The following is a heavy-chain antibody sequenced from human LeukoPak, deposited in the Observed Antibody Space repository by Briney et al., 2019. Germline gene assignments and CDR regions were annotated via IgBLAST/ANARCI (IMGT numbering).Heavy chain of an antibody. CDR1: GFTFSSYG. V-gene: IGHV3-30*18. CDR2: ISYDGSIK. J-gene: IGHJ4*02. CDR3: AKDNYYGSGTITYFDY. D-gene: IGHD3-10*01. Sequence: GGSLRLSCAASGFTFSSYGMHWVRQAPGKGLEWVAVISYDGSIKYYADSVKGRFTISRDNSKNTLYLQMNSLRAEDTAVYYCAKDNYYGSGTITYFDYWGQGTLVTVSS.